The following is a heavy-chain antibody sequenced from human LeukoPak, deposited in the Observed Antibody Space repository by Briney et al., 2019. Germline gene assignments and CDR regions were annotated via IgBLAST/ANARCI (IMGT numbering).Heavy chain of an antibody. CDR1: GGSISSYY. V-gene: IGHV4-4*07. CDR2: IYTSGST. D-gene: IGHD3-22*01. Sequence: SETLSLTCTVSGGSISSYYWSWIRQPAGKGLEWIGRIYTSGSTNYNPSLKSRVTMSVDTSKNQFSLKLSSVTAADTAVYYCARDAPYDSSGYYHYYYYYYMDVWGKGTTVTVSS. CDR3: ARDAPYDSSGYYHYYYYYYMDV. J-gene: IGHJ6*03.